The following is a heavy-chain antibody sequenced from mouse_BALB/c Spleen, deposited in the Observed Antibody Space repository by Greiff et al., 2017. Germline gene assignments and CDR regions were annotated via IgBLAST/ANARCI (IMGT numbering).Heavy chain of an antibody. CDR3: ARYYGYDGYYFDY. V-gene: IGHV14-3*02. CDR2: IDPANGNT. D-gene: IGHD2-2*01. CDR1: GFNIKDTY. J-gene: IGHJ2*01. Sequence: EVKLQQSGAELVKPGASVKLSCTASGFNIKDTYMHWVKQRPEQGLEWIGRIDPANGNTKYDPKFQGKATITADTSSNTAYLQLSSLTSEDTAVYYCARYYGYDGYYFDYWGQGTTLTVSS.